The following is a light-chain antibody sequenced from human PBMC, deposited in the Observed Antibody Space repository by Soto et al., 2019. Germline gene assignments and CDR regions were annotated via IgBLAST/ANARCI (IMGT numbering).Light chain of an antibody. CDR3: QQYVNWPPRHT. Sequence: EIVMTQSPATLSVSPGERATLSCRASQSVGTDLAWYQQKPGQGPRLLIYGASTRFSGVPARFSGSGSGPDFTLTIDSLQSEDFAIYYCQQYVNWPPRHTFGQGTKLEF. CDR1: QSVGTD. CDR2: GAS. J-gene: IGKJ2*01. V-gene: IGKV3-15*01.